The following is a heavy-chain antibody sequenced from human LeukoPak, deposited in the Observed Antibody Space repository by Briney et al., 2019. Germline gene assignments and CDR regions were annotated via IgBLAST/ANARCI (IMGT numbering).Heavy chain of an antibody. CDR3: ARDLVGYSSGRGWCYFDS. J-gene: IGHJ4*02. Sequence: GGSLRLSCVGSGFTFSSDSMNWVRHAPRKGLEWLAYISSSTSTIYYTDPVRGRFTISRDNAKKSLSLQMNRVSAEDTAVYYCARDLVGYSSGRGWCYFDSWGRGNLVTVSS. CDR1: GFTFSSDS. V-gene: IGHV3-48*01. CDR2: ISSSTSTI. D-gene: IGHD6-19*01.